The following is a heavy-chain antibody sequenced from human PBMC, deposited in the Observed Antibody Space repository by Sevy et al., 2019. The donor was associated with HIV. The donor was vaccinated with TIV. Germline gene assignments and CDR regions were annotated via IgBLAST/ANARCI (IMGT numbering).Heavy chain of an antibody. D-gene: IGHD2-15*01. CDR2: ISSSSNYI. CDR1: GFTLSNYN. Sequence: GGSLRLSCAASGFTLSNYNMNWVRQAPGKGLEWVSSISSSSNYISYADSMKGRFTISRDNAKNSLYLQMNSLRAEDTAVYYCARVVAYCSGGSCFPGYYYGMDVWGQGTTVTVSS. CDR3: ARVVAYCSGGSCFPGYYYGMDV. V-gene: IGHV3-21*01. J-gene: IGHJ6*02.